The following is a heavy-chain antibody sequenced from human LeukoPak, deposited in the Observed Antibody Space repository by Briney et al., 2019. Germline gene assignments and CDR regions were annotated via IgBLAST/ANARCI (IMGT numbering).Heavy chain of an antibody. J-gene: IGHJ4*02. CDR2: ISGSGGST. D-gene: IGHD3-22*01. V-gene: IGHV3-23*01. CDR1: GFTFSSYA. CDR3: AKKASGGMRNYYDSSGYSDY. Sequence: PGGSLRLSCAASGFTFSSYAMSWVRQAPGKGQEWVSAISGSGGSTYYADSVKGLFTISRDNSKNTLYLQMNSLRAEDTAVYYCAKKASGGMRNYYDSSGYSDYWGQGTLVTVSS.